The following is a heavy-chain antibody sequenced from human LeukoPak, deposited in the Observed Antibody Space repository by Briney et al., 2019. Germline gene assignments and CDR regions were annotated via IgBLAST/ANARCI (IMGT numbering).Heavy chain of an antibody. Sequence: GASVKVSCKASGYTFTSYDINWVRQATGRGLEWTGWMNPKSGNTGYAQKFQGRVTMTRNTSISTAYMELSRLRSDDTAVYYCARTAPRTYYYDSSGYWDYYYGMDVWGQGTTVTVSS. V-gene: IGHV1-8*01. CDR3: ARTAPRTYYYDSSGYWDYYYGMDV. CDR2: MNPKSGNT. J-gene: IGHJ6*02. D-gene: IGHD3-22*01. CDR1: GYTFTSYD.